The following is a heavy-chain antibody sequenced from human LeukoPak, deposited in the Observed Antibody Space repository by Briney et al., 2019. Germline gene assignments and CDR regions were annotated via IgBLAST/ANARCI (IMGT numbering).Heavy chain of an antibody. V-gene: IGHV3-30*02. D-gene: IGHD6-19*01. Sequence: GVSLRLSCAASGFTFSSYGMHWVRQAPGRGLEWVAFIRFDGNENYYADSVKGRFTISRDNSKNTLYLQMNSLRADDTAIYYCANTIAVAGFYYYYGMDVWGQGTTVTVSS. CDR1: GFTFSSYG. CDR3: ANTIAVAGFYYYYGMDV. CDR2: IRFDGNEN. J-gene: IGHJ6*02.